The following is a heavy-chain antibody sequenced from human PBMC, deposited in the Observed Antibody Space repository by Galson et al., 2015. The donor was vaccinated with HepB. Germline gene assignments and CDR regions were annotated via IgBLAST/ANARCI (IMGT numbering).Heavy chain of an antibody. CDR3: ARDWNSSGWHDY. Sequence: CAGSGCTCGSFRFHWGRQSPGEGVEWVAVIWFVGGYDYYGISVNGRVTMSRDDFKNTVYLQMKSLTAEDTAVYYCARDWNSSGWHDYWGQGTLVTVSS. V-gene: IGHV3-33*08. J-gene: IGHJ4*02. D-gene: IGHD6-19*01. CDR1: GCTCGSFR. CDR2: IWFVGGYD.